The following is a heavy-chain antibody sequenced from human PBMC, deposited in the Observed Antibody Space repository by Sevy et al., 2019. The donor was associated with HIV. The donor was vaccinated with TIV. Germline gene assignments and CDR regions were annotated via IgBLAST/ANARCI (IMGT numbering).Heavy chain of an antibody. CDR2: INAGNGNT. Sequence: ASVKVSCKASGYTFTSYAMHWVRQAPGQRLEWMGWINAGNGNTKYSQKFQGRVTITRDTSASTAYMELSSLRSEDAAVYYCARTKPQARWFDPWGQGTLVTVSS. V-gene: IGHV1-3*01. CDR1: GYTFTSYA. J-gene: IGHJ5*02. CDR3: ARTKPQARWFDP.